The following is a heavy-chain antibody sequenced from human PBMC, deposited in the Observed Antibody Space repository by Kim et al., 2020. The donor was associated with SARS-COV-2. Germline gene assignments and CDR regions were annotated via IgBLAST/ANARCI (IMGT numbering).Heavy chain of an antibody. CDR1: GGSISSYY. V-gene: IGHV4-59*01. Sequence: SETLSLTCTVSGGSISSYYWSWIRQPPGKGLEWIGYIYYSGSTNYNPSLKSRVTISVDTSKNQFSLKLSSVTAADTAVYYCARARGNRGGFDYWGQGTLV. CDR2: IYYSGST. J-gene: IGHJ4*02. D-gene: IGHD7-27*01. CDR3: ARARGNRGGFDY.